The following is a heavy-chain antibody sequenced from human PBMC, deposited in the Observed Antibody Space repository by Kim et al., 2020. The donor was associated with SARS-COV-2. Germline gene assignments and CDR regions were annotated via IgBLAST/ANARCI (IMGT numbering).Heavy chain of an antibody. CDR2: IKKDGSEK. Sequence: GGSLRLSCAASGFIFSDYWMSWVRQAPGKGLQWVANIKKDGSEKYYVDSVKGRFTISRDNAKNSLYLQMNSLRVEDTAVFYCARSYNGGCHNEGYWGQGT. J-gene: IGHJ4*02. D-gene: IGHD2-8*01. V-gene: IGHV3-7*01. CDR1: GFIFSDYW. CDR3: ARSYNGGCHNEGY.